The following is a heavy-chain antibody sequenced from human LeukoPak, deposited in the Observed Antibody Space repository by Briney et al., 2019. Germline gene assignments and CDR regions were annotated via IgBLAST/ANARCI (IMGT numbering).Heavy chain of an antibody. J-gene: IGHJ4*02. V-gene: IGHV3-23*01. D-gene: IGHD6-19*01. Sequence: GGSLRLSCAASGFTFSSYATSWVRQAPGKGLEWVSAISGTGVSTYYPDSVKGRFTISRDNSKNTLFLQMNSLRADDTAVYYCAIAKGPVDIVVAATGVFGYWGQGTLVTVSS. CDR1: GFTFSSYA. CDR2: ISGTGVST. CDR3: AIAKGPVDIVVAATGVFGY.